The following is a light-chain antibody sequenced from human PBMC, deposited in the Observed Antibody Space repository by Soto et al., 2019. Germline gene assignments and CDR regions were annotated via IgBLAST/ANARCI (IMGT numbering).Light chain of an antibody. J-gene: IGKJ4*01. CDR1: QSVRSN. V-gene: IGKV3-15*01. Sequence: EIVMTQSPANLSVSPGERATLSCRASQSVRSNLAWYKQKPGQAPRLLIYGASTRATGIPARFSGSGSGTEYTLTISSLQSEDFAVYYCQQYYEWPLTFGGGTRVEIK. CDR3: QQYYEWPLT. CDR2: GAS.